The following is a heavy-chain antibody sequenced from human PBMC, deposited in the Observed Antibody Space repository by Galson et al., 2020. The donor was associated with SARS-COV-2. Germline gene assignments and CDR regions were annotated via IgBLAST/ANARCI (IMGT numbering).Heavy chain of an antibody. J-gene: IGHJ6*02. CDR3: ASEPAYCGGDCSRSGYGMDV. CDR1: GYTLTELS. CDR2: FDPEDGAT. Sequence: ASVKVSCKVSGYTLTELSMHWVRQAPGKGLEWMGGFDPEDGATIYAQKFQGRVTMTEDTSTDTAYMELSSLRSEDTAVYYCASEPAYCGGDCSRSGYGMDVWGQGTTVTVSS. V-gene: IGHV1-24*01. D-gene: IGHD2-21*02.